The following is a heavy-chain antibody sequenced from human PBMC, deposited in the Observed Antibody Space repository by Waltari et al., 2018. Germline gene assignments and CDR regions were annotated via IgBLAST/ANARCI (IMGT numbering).Heavy chain of an antibody. CDR1: GFTVSSNY. J-gene: IGHJ4*02. V-gene: IGHV3-53*01. CDR3: ASFGAVAGTHRDY. Sequence: EVQLVESGGGLIQPGGSLRLSCAASGFTVSSNYMSWVRQAPGKGLGWVSVIYSGGSTYYADSGQGRVTISRDNSKNTLYLQMNSLRAEDTAVYYCASFGAVAGTHRDYWGQGTLVTVSS. D-gene: IGHD6-19*01. CDR2: IYSGGST.